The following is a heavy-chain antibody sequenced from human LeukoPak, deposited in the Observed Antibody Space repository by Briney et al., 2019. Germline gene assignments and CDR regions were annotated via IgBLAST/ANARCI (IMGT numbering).Heavy chain of an antibody. CDR2: IIPIFGTA. V-gene: IGHV1-69*13. CDR1: GGTFSSYA. Sequence: SVKVSWKASGGTFSSYAISWVRQAPGQGLEWMGGIIPIFGTANYAQKFQGRVTITADETTSTAYMELSSLRSEDTAVYYCARVSAMGRKYYFDYWGQGTLVTVSS. CDR3: ARVSAMGRKYYFDY. J-gene: IGHJ4*02. D-gene: IGHD5-18*01.